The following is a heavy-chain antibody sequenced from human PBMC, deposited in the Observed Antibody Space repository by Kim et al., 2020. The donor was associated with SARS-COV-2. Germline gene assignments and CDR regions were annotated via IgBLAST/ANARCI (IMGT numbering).Heavy chain of an antibody. D-gene: IGHD3-22*01. Sequence: RVTISVDTSKNQFSLKLSSVTAADTAVYYCARDGHYYDSSGRGPYNWFDPWGQGTLVTVSS. J-gene: IGHJ5*02. CDR3: ARDGHYYDSSGRGPYNWFDP. V-gene: IGHV4-59*01.